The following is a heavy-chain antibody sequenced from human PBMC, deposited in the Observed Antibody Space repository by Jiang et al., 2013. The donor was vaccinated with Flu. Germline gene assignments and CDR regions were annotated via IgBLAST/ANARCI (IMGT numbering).Heavy chain of an antibody. CDR3: ARDPGVATTPGTDY. Sequence: IPILGIANYAQKFQGRVTITADKSTSTAYMELSSLRSEDTAVYYCARDPGVATTPGTDYWGQGTLVTVSS. CDR2: IPILGIA. D-gene: IGHD5-12*01. J-gene: IGHJ4*02. V-gene: IGHV1-69*04.